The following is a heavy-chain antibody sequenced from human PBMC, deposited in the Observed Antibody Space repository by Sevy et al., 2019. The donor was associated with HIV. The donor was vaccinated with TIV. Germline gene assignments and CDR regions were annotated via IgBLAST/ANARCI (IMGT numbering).Heavy chain of an antibody. CDR1: GFSFSTYA. CDR2: ISGSGSNT. Sequence: GGSLRLSCAASGFSFSTYAMTWVRQAPGKGLEWVSAISGSGSNTYNEDSVKGRFTISRNNSKKTLYLQMNSLRAEDTAVYYCAKEGPGYKYDSSGYFPSRGQGTLGTVS. D-gene: IGHD3-22*01. CDR3: AKEGPGYKYDSSGYFPS. J-gene: IGHJ4*02. V-gene: IGHV3-23*01.